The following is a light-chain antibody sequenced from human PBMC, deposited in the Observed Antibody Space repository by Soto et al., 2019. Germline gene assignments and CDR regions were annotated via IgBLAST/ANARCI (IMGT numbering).Light chain of an antibody. CDR2: AAY. CDR3: LQDYNYAWT. CDR1: QDIGNK. Sequence: ASPMTQSPSSLSASVGDRVTITCRASQDIGNKLGWFQQKPGKAPELLIYAAYNLQSGVPSRFSGSRSGTDFTLTISSLQPEDFATYYCLQDYNYAWTFGQGTKVEIK. V-gene: IGKV1-6*01. J-gene: IGKJ1*01.